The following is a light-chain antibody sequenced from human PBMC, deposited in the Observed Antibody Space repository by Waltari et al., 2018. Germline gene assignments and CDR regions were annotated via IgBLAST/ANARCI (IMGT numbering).Light chain of an antibody. CDR2: DVS. CDR1: SSDVGGYNY. Sequence: QSALTQPASVSGSPGQSITISCTGTSSDVGGYNYVSWYQQHPGKAPTLMIYDVSNPPSGVSNRFSGSKSGNTASLTISGLQAEDDADYYCSSYTSSSTPWVFGGGTKLTVL. J-gene: IGLJ3*02. V-gene: IGLV2-14*01. CDR3: SSYTSSSTPWV.